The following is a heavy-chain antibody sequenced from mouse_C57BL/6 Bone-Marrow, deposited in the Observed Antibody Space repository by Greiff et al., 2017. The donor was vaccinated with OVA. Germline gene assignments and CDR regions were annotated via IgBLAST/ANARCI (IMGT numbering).Heavy chain of an antibody. CDR2: INPGSGGT. D-gene: IGHD2-1*01. J-gene: IGHJ1*03. CDR1: GYAFTNYL. V-gene: IGHV1-54*01. Sequence: LEESGAELVRPGTSVKVSCKASGYAFTNYLIEWVKQRPGQGLEWIGVINPGSGGTNYNEKFKGKATLTADKSSSTAYMQLSSLTSEDSAVYFCARGGYYGNYHWYFDVWGTGTTVTVSS. CDR3: ARGGYYGNYHWYFDV.